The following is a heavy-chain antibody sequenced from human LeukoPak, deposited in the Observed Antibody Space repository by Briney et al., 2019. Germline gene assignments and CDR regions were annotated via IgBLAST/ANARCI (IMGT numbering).Heavy chain of an antibody. CDR2: IYYSGST. CDR3: ATERGRYCSSTSCYRVGVY. V-gene: IGHV4-30-4*08. Sequence: PSQTLSLTCTVSGGPISSGDYYWSWIRQPPGKGLEWIGYIYYSGSTYYNPSLKSRVTISVDTSKNQFSLKLSSMTAADTAVYYCATERGRYCSSTSCYRVGVYWGQGTLVTVSS. J-gene: IGHJ4*02. D-gene: IGHD2-2*02. CDR1: GGPISSGDYY.